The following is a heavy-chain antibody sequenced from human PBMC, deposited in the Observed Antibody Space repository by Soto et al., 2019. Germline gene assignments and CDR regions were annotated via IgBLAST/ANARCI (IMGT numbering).Heavy chain of an antibody. CDR2: IIPIFGTA. D-gene: IGHD3-9*01. J-gene: IGHJ6*02. Sequence: ASVKVSCKASGGTFSSYAISWVRQAPGQGLEWMGGIIPIFGTANYAQKFQGRVTITADESTSTAYMELSSLRSEDTAVYYCARARDYDILTGHPPYYYYGMDVWGQGTTVTVSS. V-gene: IGHV1-69*13. CDR3: ARARDYDILTGHPPYYYYGMDV. CDR1: GGTFSSYA.